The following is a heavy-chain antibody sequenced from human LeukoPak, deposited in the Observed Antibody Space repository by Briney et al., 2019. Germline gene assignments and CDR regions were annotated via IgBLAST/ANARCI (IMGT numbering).Heavy chain of an antibody. J-gene: IGHJ3*02. CDR1: GSTFSSYG. CDR3: AKKTIVGATVDAFDI. V-gene: IGHV3-30*02. CDR2: IRYDGSNK. D-gene: IGHD1-26*01. Sequence: GGSLRLSXAASGSTFSSYGMHWVRQSPGKGLEWVAFIRYDGSNKYYADSVKGRFTISRDDSKNTLYLQMNSLRAEDTAVYYCAKKTIVGATVDAFDIWGQGTMVTVSS.